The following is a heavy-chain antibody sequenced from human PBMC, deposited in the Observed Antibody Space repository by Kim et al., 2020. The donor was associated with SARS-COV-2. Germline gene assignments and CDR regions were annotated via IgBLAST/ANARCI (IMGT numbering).Heavy chain of an antibody. V-gene: IGHV3-23*01. Sequence: GGSLRLSCAASGFTFTSYAMSWVRQAPGKGLEWVSAISGSGGSTYSADSVKGRFTISRDNSKNTLYLQMNSLSAEDTAVYYCAKDQVLDDYGDYFFDYWGEGALVTVSS. CDR1: GFTFTSYA. CDR2: ISGSGGST. J-gene: IGHJ4*02. CDR3: AKDQVLDDYGDYFFDY. D-gene: IGHD4-17*01.